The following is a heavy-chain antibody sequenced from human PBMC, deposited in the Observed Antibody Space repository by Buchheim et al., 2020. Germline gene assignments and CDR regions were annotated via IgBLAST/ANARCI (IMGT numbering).Heavy chain of an antibody. Sequence: QVQLVESGGGVVQPGRSLRLSCAASGFTFSSYGMHWVRQAPGKGLEWVAVIWYDGSNKYYADSVKGRFTISRDNSKNTLYLQMINLRAEDTAVYYCARYSDYDFWSGYYTPYYYYYYIDVWGKGTT. D-gene: IGHD3-3*01. J-gene: IGHJ6*03. CDR2: IWYDGSNK. CDR1: GFTFSSYG. CDR3: ARYSDYDFWSGYYTPYYYYYYIDV. V-gene: IGHV3-33*01.